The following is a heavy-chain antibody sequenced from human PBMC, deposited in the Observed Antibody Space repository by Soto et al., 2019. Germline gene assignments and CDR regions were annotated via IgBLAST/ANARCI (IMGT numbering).Heavy chain of an antibody. D-gene: IGHD2-2*01. J-gene: IGHJ4*02. CDR2: IWYDGSKQ. CDR3: ARDVVGYCRSSTCENSDY. CDR1: GFTFSSYG. Sequence: QVQLVESGGGVVQPGRSLRLSCVATGFTFSSYGMNWVRQAPGKGLEWVAVIWYDGSKQYYADSVKGRFSISRDNSKDPLYLQMNSLRADDTAVYYCARDVVGYCRSSTCENSDYWGQGTLVTVSS. V-gene: IGHV3-33*01.